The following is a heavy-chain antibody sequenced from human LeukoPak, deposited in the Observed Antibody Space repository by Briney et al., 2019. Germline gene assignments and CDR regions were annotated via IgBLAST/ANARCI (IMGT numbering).Heavy chain of an antibody. CDR2: IYYSGST. J-gene: IGHJ4*02. V-gene: IGHV4-59*01. CDR1: GGSISSYY. CDR3: ARVSCSGDSCYSDY. Sequence: PSETLSLTCTVSGGSISSYYWSWIRQPPGKGLEWIGYIYYSGSTNYNPSLKSRVTISVDTSKNQFSLKLSSVTAADTAVYYCARVSCSGDSCYSDYWGQGTLVTVSS. D-gene: IGHD2-15*01.